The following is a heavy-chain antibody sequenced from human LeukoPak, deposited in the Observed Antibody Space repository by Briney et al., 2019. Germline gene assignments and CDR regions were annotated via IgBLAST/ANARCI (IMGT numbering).Heavy chain of an antibody. V-gene: IGHV1-69*05. CDR3: AREDGYNYRGAFDI. CDR1: GGTFSSNA. Sequence: SVKVSCKASGGTFSSNAISWVRQAPGQGLEWMGGVIPIFGTANYAQKFQGRVTITTDESTSTAYMELSSLRSEDTAVYYCAREDGYNYRGAFDIWGQGTMVTVSS. CDR2: VIPIFGTA. J-gene: IGHJ3*02. D-gene: IGHD5-24*01.